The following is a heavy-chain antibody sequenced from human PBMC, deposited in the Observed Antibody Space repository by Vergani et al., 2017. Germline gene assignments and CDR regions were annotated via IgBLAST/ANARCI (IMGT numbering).Heavy chain of an antibody. V-gene: IGHV4-38-2*02. Sequence: QVQLLESGPGLLKPSETLSLTCTVSGYSITSGYYWGWIRQPPGRGLEWIGSIYHTGSAYYNPSLKSRVTVSVDTSMNKLSLKLNTVTAADTAVYYCVRTVALWLGKTKDGGWFHPWGGGCLVADSS. CDR1: GYSITSGYY. CDR3: VRTVALWLGKTKDGGWFHP. CDR2: IYHTGSA. J-gene: IGHJ5*02. D-gene: IGHD3-10*01.